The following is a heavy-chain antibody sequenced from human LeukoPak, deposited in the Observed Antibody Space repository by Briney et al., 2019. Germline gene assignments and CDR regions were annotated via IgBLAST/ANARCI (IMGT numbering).Heavy chain of an antibody. CDR3: ARARGGSYVDY. CDR2: IYYSGST. D-gene: IGHD1-26*01. CDR1: GGSISSYY. V-gene: IGHV4-59*01. Sequence: SETLSLTCTVSGGSISSYYWSWIRQPPGKGLEWIGYIYYSGSTNYNPSLKSRVTISVDTSKNQFSLKLSSVTAADTAVYYCARARGGSYVDYWGQGTLVTVSS. J-gene: IGHJ4*02.